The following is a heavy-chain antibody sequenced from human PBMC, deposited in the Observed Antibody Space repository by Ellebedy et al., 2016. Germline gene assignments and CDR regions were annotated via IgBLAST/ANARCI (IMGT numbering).Heavy chain of an antibody. CDR2: IRSKAYGGTT. CDR3: SKVKRGYCSAGSCYYFDY. CDR1: GFTFGDYA. V-gene: IGHV3-49*03. J-gene: IGHJ4*02. D-gene: IGHD2-15*01. Sequence: GESLKISCTASGFTFGDYAMSWFRQAPGKGLEWVGFIRSKAYGGTTEYAASVKGRFTISRDDSKSIASLQMNSLRSEDTAVYYCSKVKRGYCSAGSCYYFDYWGQGTLVTVHS.